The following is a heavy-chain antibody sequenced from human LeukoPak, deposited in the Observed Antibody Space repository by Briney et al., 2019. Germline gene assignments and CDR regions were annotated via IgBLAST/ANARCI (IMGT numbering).Heavy chain of an antibody. CDR1: GYTFTSYD. Sequence: ASVKVSCKASGYTFTSYDINWVRQATGQGLEWMGWMNPNSGNTGYAQKFQGRVTMTRNTSISTAYMELSSLRSEDTAVYYCARKRITMVRGTDLSFDYWGQGTLVTVSS. CDR2: MNPNSGNT. J-gene: IGHJ4*02. V-gene: IGHV1-8*01. D-gene: IGHD3-10*01. CDR3: ARKRITMVRGTDLSFDY.